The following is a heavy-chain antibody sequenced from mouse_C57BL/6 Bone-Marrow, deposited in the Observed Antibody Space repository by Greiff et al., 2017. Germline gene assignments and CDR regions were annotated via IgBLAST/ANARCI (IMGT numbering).Heavy chain of an antibody. CDR2: IYPRSGNT. CDR1: GYTFTSYG. Sequence: LVESGAELARPGASVKLSCKASGYTFTSYGISWVKQRTGQGLEWIGEIYPRSGNTYYNEKFKGKATLTADKSSSTAYMELRSLTSEDSAVYFCARRAYYGSSYGAMDYWGQGTSVTVSS. V-gene: IGHV1-81*01. J-gene: IGHJ4*01. CDR3: ARRAYYGSSYGAMDY. D-gene: IGHD1-1*01.